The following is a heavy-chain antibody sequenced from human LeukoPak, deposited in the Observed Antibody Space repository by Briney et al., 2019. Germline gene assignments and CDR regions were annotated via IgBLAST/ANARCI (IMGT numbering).Heavy chain of an antibody. D-gene: IGHD6-19*01. CDR2: IYYSGST. CDR3: ARPQYSSGWPYYFDY. Sequence: SETLSLTCTVPGGSISSSSYYWDWIRQPPGKGLEWIGSIYYSGSTYYNPSLKSRVTISVDTSKNQFSLKLSSVTAADTAVYYCARPQYSSGWPYYFDYWGQGTLVTVSS. CDR1: GGSISSSSYY. V-gene: IGHV4-39*01. J-gene: IGHJ4*02.